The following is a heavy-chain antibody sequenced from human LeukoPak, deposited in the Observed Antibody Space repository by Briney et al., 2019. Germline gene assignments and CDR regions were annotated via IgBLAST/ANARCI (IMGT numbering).Heavy chain of an antibody. J-gene: IGHJ4*02. Sequence: GSLRLSFAASGFPFSSYSMTWVRPAPGKGLEWASSISSSSSYIYYGDSVKGRFTISRDNAKNSLYLQMNSLRAEDTAVYYCARDLGVGARGDYWGQGTLVTVSS. CDR2: ISSSSSYI. D-gene: IGHD1-26*01. V-gene: IGHV3-21*01. CDR3: ARDLGVGARGDY. CDR1: GFPFSSYS.